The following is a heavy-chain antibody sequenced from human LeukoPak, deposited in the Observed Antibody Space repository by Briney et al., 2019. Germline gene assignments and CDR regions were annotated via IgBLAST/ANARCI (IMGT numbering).Heavy chain of an antibody. J-gene: IGHJ4*02. CDR3: AKYYYDSYEGYYFDY. Sequence: ASVNVSCKASRYTFTGSYMHWVRQAPGQGLEGMGCIKPNSGGTNYAQKFQGRVTMTRDTSISTTYMELSRLKSDDTAFYYCAKYYYDSYEGYYFDYWGQGTLVTVSS. CDR2: IKPNSGGT. CDR1: RYTFTGSY. D-gene: IGHD3-22*01. V-gene: IGHV1-2*02.